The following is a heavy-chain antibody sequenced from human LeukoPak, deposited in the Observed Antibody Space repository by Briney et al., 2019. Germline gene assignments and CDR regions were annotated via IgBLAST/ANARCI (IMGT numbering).Heavy chain of an antibody. J-gene: IGHJ4*02. CDR2: ISGSGGST. V-gene: IGHV3-23*01. CDR3: AKSYYSNGWYQMYYFDY. CDR1: GFTFSSYA. D-gene: IGHD6-19*01. Sequence: GGSLRLSCAASGFTFSSYATSWVRQAPGKGLEWVSAISGSGGSTYYADSVKGRFTISRDNSKNTLYLQMNSLRAEDTAVYYCAKSYYSNGWYQMYYFDYWGQGTLVTVSS.